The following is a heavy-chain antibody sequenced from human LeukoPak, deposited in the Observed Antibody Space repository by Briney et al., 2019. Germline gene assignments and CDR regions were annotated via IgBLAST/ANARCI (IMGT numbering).Heavy chain of an antibody. CDR3: AAPNYGGNSGASFDY. Sequence: SVKVSCKASGFTFTSSAVQWVRQARGERLEWIGWIVVGSGNTNYAQKFQERVTITRDMSTSTAYMELSSLRSEDTAVYYCAAPNYGGNSGASFDYWGQGTLVTVSS. CDR2: IVVGSGNT. V-gene: IGHV1-58*01. CDR1: GFTFTSSA. D-gene: IGHD4-23*01. J-gene: IGHJ4*02.